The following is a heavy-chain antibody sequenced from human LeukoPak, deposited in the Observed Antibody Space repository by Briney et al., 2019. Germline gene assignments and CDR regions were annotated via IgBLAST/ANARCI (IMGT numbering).Heavy chain of an antibody. J-gene: IGHJ4*02. Sequence: SETLSLTCTVSGGSISSLTYYWGWIRQPPGKGLEWIASIYYSGTTYYSPSLKSRVAISVNRSNNQFTLRLSSVTAADTAVYFCTGYSAGWSSGGGYWGQGTVVTVSS. V-gene: IGHV4-39*01. CDR3: TGYSAGWSSGGGY. D-gene: IGHD6-19*01. CDR1: GGSISSLTYY. CDR2: IYYSGTT.